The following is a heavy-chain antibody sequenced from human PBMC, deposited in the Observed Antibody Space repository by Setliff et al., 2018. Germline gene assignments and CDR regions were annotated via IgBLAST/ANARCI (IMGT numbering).Heavy chain of an antibody. CDR3: AKVTTPDSSGYYYYYYYYMDV. CDR2: ISPDSIHI. J-gene: IGHJ6*03. D-gene: IGHD3-22*01. V-gene: IGHV3-21*04. Sequence: GGSLRLSCAASGFSFRTFSMHWVRQAPGKGLEWVSSISPDSIHIYYADSVKGRFTISRDNSKNTLYLQMNSLRAEDTAVYYCAKVTTPDSSGYYYYYYYYMDVWGKGTTVTVSS. CDR1: GFSFRTFS.